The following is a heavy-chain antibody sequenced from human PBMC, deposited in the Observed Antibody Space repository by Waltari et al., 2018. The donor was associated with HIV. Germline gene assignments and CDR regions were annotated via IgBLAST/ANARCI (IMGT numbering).Heavy chain of an antibody. CDR3: ARGRRDGYKPVDY. Sequence: QVQLQESGPGLVKPSEPLSLTCPVSGGSISSYSWSWIRQPPGKGLEWIGYIYYSGRTNYNPSLKSRVTISVDTSKNQFSLKLSSVTATDTAVYYCARGRRDGYKPVDYWGQGTLVTVSS. D-gene: IGHD5-12*01. CDR2: IYYSGRT. CDR1: GGSISSYS. J-gene: IGHJ4*02. V-gene: IGHV4-59*08.